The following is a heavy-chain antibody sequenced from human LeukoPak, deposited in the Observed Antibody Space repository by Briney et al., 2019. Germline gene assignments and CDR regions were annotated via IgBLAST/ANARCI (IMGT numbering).Heavy chain of an antibody. Sequence: PGGSLRLSCAASGFSFSTYWMTWVRQAPGKGLEWVANVKQDGSENYYVDSVKGRFTISRDNAKNSLHLQMSSLRVEDTAVYYCARNGDYDPYYYYYGMDVWGQGTTVTVSS. CDR1: GFSFSTYW. V-gene: IGHV3-7*01. CDR2: VKQDGSEN. D-gene: IGHD4-17*01. CDR3: ARNGDYDPYYYYYGMDV. J-gene: IGHJ6*02.